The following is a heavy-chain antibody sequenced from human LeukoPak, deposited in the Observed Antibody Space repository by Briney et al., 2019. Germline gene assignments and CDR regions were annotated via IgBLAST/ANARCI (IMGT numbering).Heavy chain of an antibody. CDR3: ARGLTYPYYNYMDV. D-gene: IGHD3-9*01. J-gene: IGHJ6*03. CDR2: IYYSGST. CDR1: GGSISNGGYY. V-gene: IGHV4-31*03. Sequence: SQTLSLTCTVSGGSISNGGYYWSWIRQHPGKGLEWIGYIYYSGSTYYNPSLKSRVTISVDTSKNQFSLNLSSVTAADTAVYYCARGLTYPYYNYMDVWGKGTTVTVSS.